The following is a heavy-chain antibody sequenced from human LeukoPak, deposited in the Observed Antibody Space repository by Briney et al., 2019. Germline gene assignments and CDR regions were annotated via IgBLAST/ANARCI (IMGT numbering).Heavy chain of an antibody. CDR3: ARGLPLWFGELLYPYYFDY. V-gene: IGHV4-39*07. D-gene: IGHD3-10*01. Sequence: SETLSLTCTVSGGSISSSSYYWGWIRQPPGKGLEWIGEINHSGSTNYNPSLKSRVTISVDTSKNQFSLKLSSVTAADTAVYYCARGLPLWFGELLYPYYFDYWGQGTLVTVSS. CDR2: INHSGST. J-gene: IGHJ4*02. CDR1: GGSISSSSYY.